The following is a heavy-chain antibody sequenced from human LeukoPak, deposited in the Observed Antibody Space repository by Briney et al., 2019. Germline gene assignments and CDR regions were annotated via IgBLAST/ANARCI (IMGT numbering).Heavy chain of an antibody. J-gene: IGHJ4*02. CDR2: IYHSGST. CDR3: ASPPYCSSTSCSDY. D-gene: IGHD2-2*01. CDR1: GYSISSGYC. Sequence: SETLSLTCAVSGYSISSGYCWGWIRQPPGKGPEWIGSIYHSGSTYYNPSLKSRVTISVDTSKNQFSLKLSSVTAADTAVYYCASPPYCSSTSCSDYWGQGTLVTVSS. V-gene: IGHV4-38-2*01.